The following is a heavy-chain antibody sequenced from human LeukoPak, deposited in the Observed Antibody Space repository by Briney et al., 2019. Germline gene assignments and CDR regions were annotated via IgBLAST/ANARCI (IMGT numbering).Heavy chain of an antibody. CDR1: GFTSSSYG. V-gene: IGHV3-33*01. CDR3: ARERYCSGGSCYRTDY. CDR2: IWWDGSNK. D-gene: IGHD2-15*01. J-gene: IGHJ4*02. Sequence: GRSLRLSCAASGFTSSSYGMHWVRQAPGKGLEWVAVIWWDGSNKYYAGSVKGRFTITRDNSKNTLYLQMNSLRAEDTAVYYCARERYCSGGSCYRTDYWGQGTLVTVSS.